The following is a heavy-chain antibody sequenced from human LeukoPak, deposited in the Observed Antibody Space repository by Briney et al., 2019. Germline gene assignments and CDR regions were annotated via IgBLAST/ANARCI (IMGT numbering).Heavy chain of an antibody. CDR2: IYYSGST. J-gene: IGHJ2*01. CDR1: GGSFSSYY. Sequence: SETLSLTCAVYGGSFSSYYWSWLRQPPGKGLEWIGYIYYSGSTNYNPSLKSRVTISVDTSKNQFSLKLSSVTAADTAVYYCARTSRDYYDSSGYYYSYWYFDLWGRGTLVTVSS. V-gene: IGHV4-59*01. D-gene: IGHD3-22*01. CDR3: ARTSRDYYDSSGYYYSYWYFDL.